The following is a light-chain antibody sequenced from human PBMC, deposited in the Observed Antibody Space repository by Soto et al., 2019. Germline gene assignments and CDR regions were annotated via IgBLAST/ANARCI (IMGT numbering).Light chain of an antibody. CDR3: QQYYSYMWT. V-gene: IGKV1-5*01. CDR1: QPISRW. CDR2: DAS. J-gene: IGKJ1*01. Sequence: DIQMTHSPSSLSASVGDRVTITCRASQPISRWLAWYQLKPGKAPKLVIYDASSLGSGVPSRFSGSGSGTEFTLTISSLQPDDFATYYCQQYYSYMWTFGQGTKVDIK.